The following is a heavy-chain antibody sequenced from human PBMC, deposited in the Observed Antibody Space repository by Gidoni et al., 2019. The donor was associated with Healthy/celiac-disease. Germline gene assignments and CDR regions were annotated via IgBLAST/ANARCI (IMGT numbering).Heavy chain of an antibody. Sequence: QVQLQESGPGLVKRSGTLSLTRAVSGASICSSNWWSWVRQHPGKGLAWIGEIYHLGSTNYNPSLRSRVTISVDKSKSQFSLKLSSVAAADTAVYYCARVWFGGTPYGLFDYWGQGTLVTVSS. D-gene: IGHD3-10*01. CDR2: IYHLGST. CDR1: GASICSSNW. CDR3: ARVWFGGTPYGLFDY. J-gene: IGHJ4*02. V-gene: IGHV4-4*02.